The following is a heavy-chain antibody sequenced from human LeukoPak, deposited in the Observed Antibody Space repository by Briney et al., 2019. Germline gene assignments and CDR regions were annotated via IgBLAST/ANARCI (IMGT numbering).Heavy chain of an antibody. Sequence: SVKVSCKASGGTFSSYAISWVRQAPGQGLEWMGGIIPIFGTANYAQKFQGRVTITTDESTSTAYMELSSLRSEDTAVYYCARDRHYYGSGSYYPRYYYYMDVWAKGPRSPSP. CDR2: IIPIFGTA. J-gene: IGHJ6*03. V-gene: IGHV1-69*05. D-gene: IGHD3-10*01. CDR3: ARDRHYYGSGSYYPRYYYYMDV. CDR1: GGTFSSYA.